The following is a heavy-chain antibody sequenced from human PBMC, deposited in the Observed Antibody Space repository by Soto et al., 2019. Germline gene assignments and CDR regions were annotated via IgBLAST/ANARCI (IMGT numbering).Heavy chain of an antibody. CDR1: GFTFDYYW. D-gene: IGHD4-17*01. CDR3: ANGGPPRGLRYDAFDI. Sequence: GGSLRLSCAASGFTFDYYWMHWVRQAPGKGLVWVSRVHSDGTTTTYADSVKGRFTISRDNARNTVSLQMSSLRAEDTAVYYCANGGPPRGLRYDAFDIWGQGTMVTVSS. J-gene: IGHJ3*02. CDR2: VHSDGTTT. V-gene: IGHV3-74*01.